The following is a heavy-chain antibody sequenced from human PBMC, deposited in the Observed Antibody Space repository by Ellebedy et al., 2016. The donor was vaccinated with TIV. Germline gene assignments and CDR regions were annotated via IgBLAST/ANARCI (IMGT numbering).Heavy chain of an antibody. CDR3: AKTAGRYFDWLLNWDYFDY. V-gene: IGHV3-30*02. J-gene: IGHJ4*02. Sequence: PGGSLRLSCAASGFTFSSYGMHWVRQAPGKGLEWVAFIRYDGSNKYYADSVKGRFTISRDNSKNTLYLQMNSLRAEDTAVYYCAKTAGRYFDWLLNWDYFDYWGQGTLVTVSS. CDR1: GFTFSSYG. CDR2: IRYDGSNK. D-gene: IGHD3-9*01.